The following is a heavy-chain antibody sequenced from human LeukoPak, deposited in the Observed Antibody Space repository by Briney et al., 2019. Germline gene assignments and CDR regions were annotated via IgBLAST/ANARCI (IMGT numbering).Heavy chain of an antibody. CDR2: IYTSGST. CDR1: GGSISSYY. J-gene: IGHJ4*02. Sequence: PSETLSLTCTVSGGSISSYYWSWIRQPAGKGLEWIGRIYTSGSTNYNPSLKSRVTMSVDTSKNQFSLKLSSVTAADTAVYYCARDDDFWSGHYFDYWGQGTLLTVSS. D-gene: IGHD3-3*01. V-gene: IGHV4-4*07. CDR3: ARDDDFWSGHYFDY.